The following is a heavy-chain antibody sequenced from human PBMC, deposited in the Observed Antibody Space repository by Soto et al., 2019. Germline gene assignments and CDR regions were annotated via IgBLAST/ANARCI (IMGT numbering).Heavy chain of an antibody. CDR1: GYTFTSYG. D-gene: IGHD3-3*01. CDR2: ISAYNGNT. J-gene: IGHJ4*02. CDR3: AAGRGGYYDFWSGPFNFDY. Sequence: QVQLVQSGAEVKKPGASVKVSCKASGYTFTSYGISWVRQAPGQGLEWMGWISAYNGNTNYAQKLQGRVTMTTYTSTSTAYMELRSLRSDDTAVYYCAAGRGGYYDFWSGPFNFDYWGQGTLVTVSS. V-gene: IGHV1-18*01.